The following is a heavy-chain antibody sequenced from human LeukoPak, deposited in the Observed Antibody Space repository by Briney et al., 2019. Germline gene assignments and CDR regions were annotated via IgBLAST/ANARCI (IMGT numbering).Heavy chain of an antibody. Sequence: GGSLRLSCAASGFTFSSYSMNWVRQAPGKGLEWVSSISSSSSYIYYADSVMGRFTISRDNAKNSLYLQMNSLRAEDTAVYYCAILAYCGGDCYWGSRYFDYWGQGTLVTVSS. CDR2: ISSSSSYI. CDR3: AILAYCGGDCYWGSRYFDY. CDR1: GFTFSSYS. V-gene: IGHV3-21*01. J-gene: IGHJ4*02. D-gene: IGHD2-21*02.